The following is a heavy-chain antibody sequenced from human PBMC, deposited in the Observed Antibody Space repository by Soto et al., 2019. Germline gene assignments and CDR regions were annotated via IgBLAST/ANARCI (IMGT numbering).Heavy chain of an antibody. CDR2: IYSGGST. Sequence: PGGSLRLACAASGFTVSNNYMGWVRQAPGKGLEWVSVIYSGGSTYYADSVKGRFTISRDNSKNTLYLQMNSLRAEDTAVYYCARGPKGWFDPWGQGTLVTVSS. J-gene: IGHJ5*02. V-gene: IGHV3-53*01. CDR3: ARGPKGWFDP. CDR1: GFTVSNNY.